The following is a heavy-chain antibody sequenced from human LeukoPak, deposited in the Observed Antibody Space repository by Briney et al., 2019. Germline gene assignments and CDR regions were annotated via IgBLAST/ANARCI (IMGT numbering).Heavy chain of an antibody. D-gene: IGHD3-16*02. CDR1: GYTFTSYD. V-gene: IGHV1-8*01. CDR3: ARGRYDYVWGSYRVTGNDY. Sequence: ASVKVSCKASGYTFTSYDINWVRQATGQGLEWLGWMNPNSGNTGYAQNFQGRVTMTRDTSIDTAYMELTSLRYEDTAVYYCARGRYDYVWGSYRVTGNDYWGQGTLVTVSS. J-gene: IGHJ4*02. CDR2: MNPNSGNT.